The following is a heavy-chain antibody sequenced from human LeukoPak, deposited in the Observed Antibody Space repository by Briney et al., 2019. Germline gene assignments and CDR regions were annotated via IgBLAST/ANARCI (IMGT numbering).Heavy chain of an antibody. V-gene: IGHV3-23*01. D-gene: IGHD3-22*01. J-gene: IGHJ4*02. CDR2: INYNGGNT. CDR3: AKDKHSDRSGYYYTPSEY. Sequence: GGSLRLSCAASGFSFSSDGLCCVRQAPGKGVEWGSVINYNGGNTYYTDSLKGRFTISRDTSMSTLYLQMSSLRAEDTAVYYCAKDKHSDRSGYYYTPSEYWGQGTLITASS. CDR1: GFSFSSDG.